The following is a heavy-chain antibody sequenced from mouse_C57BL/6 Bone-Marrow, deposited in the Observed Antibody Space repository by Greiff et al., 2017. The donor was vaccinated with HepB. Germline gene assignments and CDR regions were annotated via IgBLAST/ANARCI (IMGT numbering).Heavy chain of an antibody. CDR2: IHPSDSDI. V-gene: IGHV1-74*01. CDR3: AISLYYYGSSSPFDY. Sequence: QVQLQQPGADLVNPGASVKVSCKASGSTFPSYWFHWVKQRLGQGLQWFGRIHPSDSDINYNQNLKGKATLTVDKSSSTAYMQLSSLTSEDSAVYYCAISLYYYGSSSPFDYWGQGTTLTVSS. J-gene: IGHJ2*01. CDR1: GSTFPSYW. D-gene: IGHD1-1*01.